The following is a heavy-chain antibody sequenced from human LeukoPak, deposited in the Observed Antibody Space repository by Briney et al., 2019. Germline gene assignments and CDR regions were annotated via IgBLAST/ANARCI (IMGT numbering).Heavy chain of an antibody. CDR3: ASPTGY. J-gene: IGHJ4*02. CDR1: GFTFSYYS. D-gene: IGHD2-15*01. CDR2: ISDGGNDA. Sequence: GGSLRLSCAASGFTFSYYSMNWVRQAPGQRPEWVASISDGGNDAYYADSLKGRFVISRDNARNSLYLQIDRLRVEDTGVYYCASPTGYWGRGTLVTASS. V-gene: IGHV3-21*03.